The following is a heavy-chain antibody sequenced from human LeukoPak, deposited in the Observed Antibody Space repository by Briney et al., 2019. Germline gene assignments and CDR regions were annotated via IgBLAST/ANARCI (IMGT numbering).Heavy chain of an antibody. CDR2: FDPEDGET. CDR1: GYTFTSYD. V-gene: IGHV1-24*01. J-gene: IGHJ3*02. D-gene: IGHD5/OR15-5a*01. Sequence: ASVKVSCKASGYTFTSYDINWVRQAPGKGLEWMGGFDPEDGETIYAQKFQGRVTMTEDTSTDTAYMELSSLRSEDTAVYYCATHPVLQSSPGVYVKDAFDIWGQGTMVTVSS. CDR3: ATHPVLQSSPGVYVKDAFDI.